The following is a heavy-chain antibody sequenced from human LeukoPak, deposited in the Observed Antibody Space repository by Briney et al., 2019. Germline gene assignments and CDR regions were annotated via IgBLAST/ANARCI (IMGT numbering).Heavy chain of an antibody. J-gene: IGHJ4*02. CDR3: AKDRAYVAMVRGVLDY. CDR1: GFTFSNYA. CDR2: IRYNGNNQ. Sequence: PGGSLRLSCAASGFTFSNYAMHWVRQAPGKGLERVAFIRYNGNNQYYADSVKGRFTISRDNSKDTLYLQMNSLRADDTAVYYCAKDRAYVAMVRGVLDYWGQGTLVTVSS. D-gene: IGHD3-10*01. V-gene: IGHV3-30*02.